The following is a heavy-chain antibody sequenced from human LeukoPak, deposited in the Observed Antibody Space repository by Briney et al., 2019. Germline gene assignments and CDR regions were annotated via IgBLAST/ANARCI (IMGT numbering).Heavy chain of an antibody. Sequence: PSETLSLTCTVSGGSISSGDYYWSWIRQPPGKGLEWIGYIHYSGSTHYNPSLKSRVTISVDTSKNQFSLRLTSVTAADTAVYYCARAPDYGANDYWGQGTLVTVSS. CDR1: GGSISSGDYY. CDR2: IHYSGST. J-gene: IGHJ4*02. D-gene: IGHD4-23*01. V-gene: IGHV4-30-4*01. CDR3: ARAPDYGANDY.